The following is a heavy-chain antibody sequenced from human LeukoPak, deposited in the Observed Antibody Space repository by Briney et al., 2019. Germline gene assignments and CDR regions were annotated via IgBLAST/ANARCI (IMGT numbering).Heavy chain of an antibody. D-gene: IGHD4-17*01. CDR1: GFTFSDYY. CDR2: IISSSSYT. Sequence: PGGSLTLSCAASGFTFSDYYMSWIRQAPGKGLEWVSYIISSSSYTNYADSVKGRFTISTDNPKNALYLQMSSLRAEDTAVYYCTRDLDYVALAWGQGTLVTVSS. V-gene: IGHV3-11*06. CDR3: TRDLDYVALA. J-gene: IGHJ5*02.